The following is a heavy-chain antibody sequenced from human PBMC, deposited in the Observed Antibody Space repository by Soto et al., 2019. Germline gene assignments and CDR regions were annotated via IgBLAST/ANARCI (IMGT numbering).Heavy chain of an antibody. CDR1: GITFSSSA. CDR2: IVVGSGST. V-gene: IGHV1-58*01. CDR3: AAPPNRDSYNYGY. Sequence: QMQLVQSGPEVRKPGTSVKVSCKASGITFSSSAVQWVRQDRGQRLEWLGWIVVGSGSTKYAQKFQERVTITRDMSTSTAYMELSSLRSEDTAVYYCAAPPNRDSYNYGYWGQGTLVTVSS. D-gene: IGHD5-12*01. J-gene: IGHJ4*02.